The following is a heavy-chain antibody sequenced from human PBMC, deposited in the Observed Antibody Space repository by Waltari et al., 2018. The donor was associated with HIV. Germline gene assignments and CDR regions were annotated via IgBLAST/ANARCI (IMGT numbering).Heavy chain of an antibody. D-gene: IGHD4-4*01. J-gene: IGHJ5*02. V-gene: IGHV1-18*01. CDR3: ARDYSNDRIQSNWFDP. CDR1: GYTFTSYG. Sequence: QVQLVQSGAEVKKPGASVKVTCKASGYTFTSYGISWVRQAPGQGLEWMGWISAYNGNTNYAQKLQGRVTMTTDTSTSTAYMELRSLRSDDTAVYYCARDYSNDRIQSNWFDPWGQGTLVTVSS. CDR2: ISAYNGNT.